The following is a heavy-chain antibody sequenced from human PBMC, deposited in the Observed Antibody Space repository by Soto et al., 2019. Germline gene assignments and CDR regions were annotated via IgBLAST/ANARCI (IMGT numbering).Heavy chain of an antibody. CDR3: ARDRRDGYRGPSWFDP. Sequence: SETLSLTCTVSGGSISSGGYYWSWIRQHPGKGLEWIGYIYYSGSTYHNPSLKSRVTISVDTSKNQFSLKLSSVTAADTAVYYCARDRRDGYRGPSWFDPWGQGTLVTVSS. D-gene: IGHD5-12*01. CDR2: IYYSGST. V-gene: IGHV4-31*03. J-gene: IGHJ5*02. CDR1: GGSISSGGYY.